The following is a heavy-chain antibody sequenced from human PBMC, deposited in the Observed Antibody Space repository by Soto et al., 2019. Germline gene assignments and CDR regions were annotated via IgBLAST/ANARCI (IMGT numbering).Heavy chain of an antibody. CDR1: GFTFSSNC. Sequence: EVQLVESGGGLVQPGGSLRLSCAASGFTFSSNCMHWVRQAPGKGLVWVSRINSDGSTTTYSDSVKGRFTVSRDNAKNTLYLQMHSLTAEDTAVYYCATVGTRSYSGRDSWGQGTRVTVSS. J-gene: IGHJ5*01. CDR2: INSDGSTT. V-gene: IGHV3-74*01. D-gene: IGHD3-10*01. CDR3: ATVGTRSYSGRDS.